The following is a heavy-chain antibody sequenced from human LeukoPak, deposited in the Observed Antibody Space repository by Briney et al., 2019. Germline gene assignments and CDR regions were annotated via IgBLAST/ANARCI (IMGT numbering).Heavy chain of an antibody. D-gene: IGHD4-11*01. CDR1: GGSISTYY. CDR2: IYNSGST. J-gene: IGHJ6*02. Sequence: SETLSLTCTVSGGSISTYYWSWIRQPPGKGLEWIGYIYNSGSTNYNPSLKSRVIISVDTSKNQFSLKLSSVTAADTAVYYCARGGGSNWPYYYYGMDVWGQGTTVTVSS. V-gene: IGHV4-59*08. CDR3: ARGGGSNWPYYYYGMDV.